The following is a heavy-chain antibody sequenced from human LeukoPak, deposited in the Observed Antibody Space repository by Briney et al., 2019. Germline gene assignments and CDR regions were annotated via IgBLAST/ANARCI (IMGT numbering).Heavy chain of an antibody. J-gene: IGHJ6*02. D-gene: IGHD3-10*01. CDR1: GFTFSSYG. Sequence: PGGSLRLSCAASGFTFSSYGMHWVRQAPGKGLEWVAVIWYDGSNKYYADSVKGRFTISRDNSKNTLYLQMNSLRAEDTAVYYCARAIYAPHYYYGSGYYGMDVWGQGTTVTVSS. V-gene: IGHV3-33*01. CDR3: ARAIYAPHYYYGSGYYGMDV. CDR2: IWYDGSNK.